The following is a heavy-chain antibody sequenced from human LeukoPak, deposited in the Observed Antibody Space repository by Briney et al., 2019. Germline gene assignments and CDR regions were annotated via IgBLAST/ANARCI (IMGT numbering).Heavy chain of an antibody. D-gene: IGHD6-13*01. CDR2: IWYDGSNK. Sequence: GRSLRLSCAATGFTFSSYGMHWVRKAPGKGLEWVAVIWYDGSNKYYADSAKGRFTISRDNSKNTLYLQMNSLRAEDTAVYYCARTYSTHRHMDVWGQGTTVTVSS. CDR3: ARTYSTHRHMDV. CDR1: GFTFSSYG. V-gene: IGHV3-33*01. J-gene: IGHJ6*02.